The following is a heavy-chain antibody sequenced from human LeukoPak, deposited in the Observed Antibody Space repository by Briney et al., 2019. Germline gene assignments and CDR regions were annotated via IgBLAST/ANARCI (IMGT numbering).Heavy chain of an antibody. CDR3: ARGGIPILVLELLAAYYFDY. V-gene: IGHV1-69*04. D-gene: IGHD3-3*01. CDR1: GGTFSNYA. Sequence: GSSVKVSCKASGGTFSNYALSWVRQAPGQGLEWMGRIIPILDIANYAQKFQGRVTITADKSTSTAYMELSSLRSEDTAVYYCARGGIPILVLELLAAYYFDYWGQGTLVTVSS. CDR2: IIPILDIA. J-gene: IGHJ4*02.